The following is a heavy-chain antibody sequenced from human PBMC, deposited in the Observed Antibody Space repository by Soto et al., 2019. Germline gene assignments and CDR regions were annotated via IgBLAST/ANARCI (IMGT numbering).Heavy chain of an antibody. D-gene: IGHD3-22*01. CDR2: FCYTGST. CDR1: GGSISGRC. CDR3: AKSHYDSSGYYIIDH. J-gene: IGHJ5*02. V-gene: IGHV4-59*01. Sequence: SETVSLTCTVSGGSISGRCWSWVRQSPGKGLEWIGYFCYTGSTNYNPSLKSRVTISVDRSKTQYSLKLTSVTAADTAVYYCAKSHYDSSGYYIIDHWGQGTLVTVSS.